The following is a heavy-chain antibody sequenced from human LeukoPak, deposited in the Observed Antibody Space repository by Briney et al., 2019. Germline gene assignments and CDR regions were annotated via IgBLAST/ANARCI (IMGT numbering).Heavy chain of an antibody. CDR2: ISYDGSNK. Sequence: QTGGSLRLSCAASGFTFSSYAMHWVRQAPGKGLEWVAVISYDGSNKYYADSVKGRFTISRDNSKNTLYLQMNSLRAEDTAVYYCARGGSGVVPAAKAPFDYWGQGTLVTVSS. CDR1: GFTFSSYA. D-gene: IGHD2-2*01. V-gene: IGHV3-30-3*01. J-gene: IGHJ4*02. CDR3: ARGGSGVVPAAKAPFDY.